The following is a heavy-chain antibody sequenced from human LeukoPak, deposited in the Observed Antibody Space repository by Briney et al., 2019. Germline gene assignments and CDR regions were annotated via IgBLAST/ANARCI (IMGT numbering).Heavy chain of an antibody. CDR2: IRDDGGEI. CDR1: GFTFSGYW. J-gene: IGHJ5*01. D-gene: IGHD1-26*01. Sequence: GGSLRLSCEASGFTFSGYWMSWVRQAPGKGLEWVANIRDDGGEIYYVDSVKGRFTISRDNAKSSLFLQMNSLRAEDAAVYYCARDKPRGSYYGSIFDSWGQGTLVTVSS. CDR3: ARDKPRGSYYGSIFDS. V-gene: IGHV3-7*01.